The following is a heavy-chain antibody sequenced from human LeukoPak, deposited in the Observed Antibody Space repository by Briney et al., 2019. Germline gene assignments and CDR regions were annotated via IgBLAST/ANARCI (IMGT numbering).Heavy chain of an antibody. D-gene: IGHD2-2*01. CDR2: IYSSSSSI. CDR3: AKSDKYRFDY. V-gene: IGHV3-48*02. CDR1: GFTFSSYA. J-gene: IGHJ4*02. Sequence: GGSLRLSCAASGFTFSSYAMNWVRQAPGKGLEWISYIYSSSSSIYYADSVKGRFTISRDNAKNSVYLQMNSLRDGDTAVYYCAKSDKYRFDYSGQGTLVTVSS.